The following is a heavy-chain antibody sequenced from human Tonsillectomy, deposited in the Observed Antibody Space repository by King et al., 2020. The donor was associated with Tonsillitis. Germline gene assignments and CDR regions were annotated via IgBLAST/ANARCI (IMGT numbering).Heavy chain of an antibody. CDR3: ARIVASGYCSGGSCYPNWFDP. J-gene: IGHJ5*02. CDR2: IFSNDEK. CDR1: GFSLSNTRMG. Sequence: TLKESGPVLVKPTETLTLTCTVSGFSLSNTRMGVSWIRQPPGKALEWLAHIFSNDEKSYSTSPKSRLTISRDTSKSQVVLTMTNMDPVDTATYYGARIVASGYCSGGSCYPNWFDPWGQGTLVTVSS. D-gene: IGHD2-15*01. V-gene: IGHV2-26*01.